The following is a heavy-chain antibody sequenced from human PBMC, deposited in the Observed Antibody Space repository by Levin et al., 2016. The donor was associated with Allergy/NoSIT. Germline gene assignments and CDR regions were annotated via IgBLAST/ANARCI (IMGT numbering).Heavy chain of an antibody. D-gene: IGHD1-26*01. CDR3: ARVSETRVGATPLGY. Sequence: WIRQPPGKGLEWIGEINHSGSTNYNPSLKSRVTISVDTSKNQFSLKLSSVTAADTAVYYCARVSETRVGATPLGYWGQGTLVTVSS. CDR2: INHSGST. J-gene: IGHJ4*02. V-gene: IGHV4-34*01.